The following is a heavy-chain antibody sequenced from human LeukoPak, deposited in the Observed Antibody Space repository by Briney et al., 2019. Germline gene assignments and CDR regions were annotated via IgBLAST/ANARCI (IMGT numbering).Heavy chain of an antibody. V-gene: IGHV1-8*01. Sequence: GASVKVSCKASGYTFTRYDINWVRQATGQGLEWMGWMNPNSGNTGYAQKFQGRVTMTRNTSISTAYMELSSLRSEDTAVYYCARVPQAVADTVDYWGQGTLATASS. D-gene: IGHD6-19*01. CDR2: MNPNSGNT. J-gene: IGHJ4*02. CDR3: ARVPQAVADTVDY. CDR1: GYTFTRYD.